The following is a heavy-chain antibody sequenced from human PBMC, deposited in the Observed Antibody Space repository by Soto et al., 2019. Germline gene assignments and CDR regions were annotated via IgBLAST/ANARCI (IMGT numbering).Heavy chain of an antibody. CDR2: IYYSGST. D-gene: IGHD5-18*01. V-gene: IGHV4-39*02. J-gene: IGHJ4*02. Sequence: SETLSLTCTVSGGSISSSSYYWGWIGQPPGKGLEWIGSIYYSGSTYYNPSLKSRVTISVDTSKNQFSLKLTTVTAADTAVYYCAREDTAMVRYFDYWGQGTLVTVSS. CDR1: GGSISSSSYY. CDR3: AREDTAMVRYFDY.